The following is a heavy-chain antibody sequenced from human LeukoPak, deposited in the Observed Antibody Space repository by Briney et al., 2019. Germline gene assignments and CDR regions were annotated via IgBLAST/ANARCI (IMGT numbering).Heavy chain of an antibody. CDR2: IHYSGST. D-gene: IGHD2-2*01. V-gene: IGHV4-59*08. CDR3: ARRLGGTSTGFDY. CDR1: GGSISSYY. Sequence: PSETLSLTCTVSGGSISSYYWSWIRQPPGKGLEWIGSIHYSGSTTYNPSLKGRVTISVDTSKNPFSLKLSSVTAADTAVYYCARRLGGTSTGFDYWGQGTLVTVSS. J-gene: IGHJ4*02.